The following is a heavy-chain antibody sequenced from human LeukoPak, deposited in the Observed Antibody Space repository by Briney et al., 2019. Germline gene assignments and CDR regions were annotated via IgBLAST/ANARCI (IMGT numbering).Heavy chain of an antibody. CDR1: GFTFSSYG. CDR2: ISYDGSNK. Sequence: GGSLRLSCAASGFTFSSYGMHWVRQAPGKGLEWVAVISYDGSNKYYADSVKGRFTISRDNSKNTLYLQMNSLRAEDTAVYYCAKEGNWNDVPRANFDYWGQGTLVTVSS. D-gene: IGHD1-1*01. V-gene: IGHV3-30*18. J-gene: IGHJ4*02. CDR3: AKEGNWNDVPRANFDY.